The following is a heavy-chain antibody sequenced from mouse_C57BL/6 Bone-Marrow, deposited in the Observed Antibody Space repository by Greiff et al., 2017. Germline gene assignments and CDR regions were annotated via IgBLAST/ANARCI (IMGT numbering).Heavy chain of an antibody. D-gene: IGHD2-3*01. CDR1: GYTFTDYY. CDR2: IYPGSGNT. J-gene: IGHJ3*01. Sequence: QVQLKQSGAELVRPGASVKLSCKASGYTFTDYYINWVKQRPGQGLEWIARIYPGSGNTYYNEKFKGKATLTAEKSSSTAYMQLSRLTSEDSAVYFCAREEEGYSVWFAYWGQGTLVTVSA. V-gene: IGHV1-76*01. CDR3: AREEEGYSVWFAY.